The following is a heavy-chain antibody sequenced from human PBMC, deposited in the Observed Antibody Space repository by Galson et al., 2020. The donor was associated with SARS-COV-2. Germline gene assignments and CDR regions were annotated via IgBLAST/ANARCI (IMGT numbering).Heavy chain of an antibody. Sequence: SETLSLTCAVSGYSISSGYSWGCIRQPPGTGLEWIGSFYHSGRTYYNPSLKSRVTISVETSKNTFSLRLSSVTAEDTAVYFCARLSCGDLEYWGEGILVTVSS. CDR3: ARLSCGDLEY. CDR2: FYHSGRT. J-gene: IGHJ4*02. D-gene: IGHD4-17*01. V-gene: IGHV4-38-2*01. CDR1: GYSISSGYS.